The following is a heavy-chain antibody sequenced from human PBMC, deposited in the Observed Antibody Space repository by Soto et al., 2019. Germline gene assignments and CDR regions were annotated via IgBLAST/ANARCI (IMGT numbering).Heavy chain of an antibody. Sequence: GGSLRLSCAASGFTFRTYAMLWVRQAPGKGLEWVAVISYDGSDKYYADSVKGRFTISRDNSKNTLYLQMNSLSAEDTAVYFCARDRYCTDGLCYRYGYGMDVWGQGTTVTV. CDR1: GFTFRTYA. CDR3: ARDRYCTDGLCYRYGYGMDV. J-gene: IGHJ6*02. D-gene: IGHD2-8*01. V-gene: IGHV3-30-3*01. CDR2: ISYDGSDK.